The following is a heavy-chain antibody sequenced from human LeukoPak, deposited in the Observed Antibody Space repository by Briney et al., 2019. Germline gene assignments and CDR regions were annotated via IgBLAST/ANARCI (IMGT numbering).Heavy chain of an antibody. J-gene: IGHJ4*02. CDR2: IYYSGST. D-gene: IGHD6-13*01. CDR3: ATSRSRIAAASD. Sequence: PSETLSLTCTVSGASISSSSYYWGWIRQPPGKGLEWIGSIYYSGSTYSNPSLKSRVTMSVDTSKNQFSLKLTAVTAADTAVYYCATSRSRIAAASDWGQGTLVTVSS. V-gene: IGHV4-39*01. CDR1: GASISSSSYY.